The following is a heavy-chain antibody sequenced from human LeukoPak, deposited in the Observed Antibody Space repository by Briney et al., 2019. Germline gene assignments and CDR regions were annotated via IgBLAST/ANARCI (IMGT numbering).Heavy chain of an antibody. V-gene: IGHV4-39*02. CDR2: IYYSGST. Sequence: PSETLSLTCTVSGGSISSSSYYWGWIRQPPGKGLEWIGSIYYSGSTYYNPSLKSRVTISVDTSKNQFSLKLSSVTATDTAVYYCARETIVVDIWGQGTMVTVSS. J-gene: IGHJ3*02. D-gene: IGHD4-11*01. CDR1: GGSISSSSYY. CDR3: ARETIVVDI.